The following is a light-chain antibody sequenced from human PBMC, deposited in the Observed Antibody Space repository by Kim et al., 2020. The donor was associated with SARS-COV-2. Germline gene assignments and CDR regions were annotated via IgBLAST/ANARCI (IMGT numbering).Light chain of an antibody. CDR1: SGSIASNY. CDR3: QSYDSSNPVV. V-gene: IGLV6-57*03. Sequence: KTVTISCPRSSGSIASNYVQWYQQRPGSAPTTVIYEDNQRPSGVPDRFSGSIDSSSNSASLTISRLKTEDEADYYWQSYDSSNPVVFGGGTQLTVL. J-gene: IGLJ2*01. CDR2: EDN.